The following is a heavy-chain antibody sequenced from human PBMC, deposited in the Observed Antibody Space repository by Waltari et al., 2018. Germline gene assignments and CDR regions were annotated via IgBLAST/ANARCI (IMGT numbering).Heavy chain of an antibody. CDR1: GNALPSYD. Sequence: QVQLVQSGAEVKQPGASVKVSCKACGNALPSYDLNWARQAIGQGLELMGWMNPNRGNTGYAQKFQGRVTMTRDTSISTAYMELSSLRSEDTAVYYCARILSSSVPNIYYYSGMDVWGQGTTVIVSS. CDR2: MNPNRGNT. CDR3: ARILSSSVPNIYYYSGMDV. J-gene: IGHJ6*02. D-gene: IGHD6-6*01. V-gene: IGHV1-8*02.